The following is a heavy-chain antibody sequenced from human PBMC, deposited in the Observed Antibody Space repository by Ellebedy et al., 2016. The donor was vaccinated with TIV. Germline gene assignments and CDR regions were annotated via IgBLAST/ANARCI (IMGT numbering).Heavy chain of an antibody. V-gene: IGHV1-46*01. D-gene: IGHD6-6*01. CDR3: AREDLLASSSPDHYGLDV. J-gene: IGHJ6*02. Sequence: AASVKVSCQASGYSFTSPYMHRVRQVPGQALEWMGIILPSCGSTAYAQRFQGRVTMTRDTSTSTVYMELGSLRSEDTAVYYCAREDLLASSSPDHYGLDVWGQGTTVTVSS. CDR2: ILPSCGST. CDR1: GYSFTSPY.